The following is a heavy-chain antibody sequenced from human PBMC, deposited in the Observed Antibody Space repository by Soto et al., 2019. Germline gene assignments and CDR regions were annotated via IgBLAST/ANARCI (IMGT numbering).Heavy chain of an antibody. Sequence: SETLSLTCAVYGGSFSGYYWSWIRQPPGKGLEWIGEINHSGSTNYNPSLKSRVTISVDTSKNQFSLKLSSVTAADTAVYYFERVDTAMVDFDYWGQGTLVTVSS. J-gene: IGHJ4*02. CDR2: INHSGST. CDR3: ERVDTAMVDFDY. V-gene: IGHV4-34*01. CDR1: GGSFSGYY. D-gene: IGHD5-18*01.